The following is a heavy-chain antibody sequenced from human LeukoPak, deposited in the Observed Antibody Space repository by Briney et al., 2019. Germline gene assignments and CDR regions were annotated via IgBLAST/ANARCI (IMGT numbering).Heavy chain of an antibody. CDR2: ISWNSGSI. D-gene: IGHD5-24*01. CDR3: VRDGDAYNFDF. J-gene: IGHJ4*02. V-gene: IGHV3-9*01. Sequence: GRSLRLSCAASGFTFDDYAMHWVRQAPGKGLEWVSGISWNSGSIGYADSVKGRFTISRDNARNTLNLHMISLRAEDTAVYFCVRDGDAYNFDFWGQGVLVTVSS. CDR1: GFTFDDYA.